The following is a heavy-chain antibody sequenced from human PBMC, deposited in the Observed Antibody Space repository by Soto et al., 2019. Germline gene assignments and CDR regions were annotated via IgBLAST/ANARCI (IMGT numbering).Heavy chain of an antibody. CDR1: GLSLNTTAVG. J-gene: IGHJ4*02. D-gene: IGHD6-19*01. V-gene: IGHV2-5*01. CDR2: IYWNDAK. CDR3: GHWSYSTGWSDY. Sequence: SGPAGDPTHTLTLTCTLSGLSLNTTAVGVGWVRQPPGKALEWLAVIYWNDAKRYSPSLKSRLTLTKDTSKNQVVLTMTNMDPVDTATYYCGHWSYSTGWSDYWGQGALVTV.